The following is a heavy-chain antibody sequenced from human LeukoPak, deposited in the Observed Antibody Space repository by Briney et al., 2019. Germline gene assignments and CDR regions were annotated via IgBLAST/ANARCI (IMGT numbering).Heavy chain of an antibody. CDR2: VSGSGGAT. J-gene: IGHJ6*03. CDR1: GFTFNNYA. CDR3: AKNRGGTYKDYMDV. Sequence: GGSLRLSCAGSGFTFNNYAMSWVRQAPGMGLEWLSYVSGSGGATYYAASVKGRFTISRDNSKNTVYLQMGSLRAEDTAVYYCAKNRGGTYKDYMDVWGNGTTVTVSS. V-gene: IGHV3-23*01. D-gene: IGHD1-1*01.